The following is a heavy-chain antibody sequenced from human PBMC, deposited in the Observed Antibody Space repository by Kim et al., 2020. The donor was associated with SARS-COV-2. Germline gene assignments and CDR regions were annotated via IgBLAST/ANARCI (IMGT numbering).Heavy chain of an antibody. V-gene: IGHV3-33*06. CDR2: IWYDGSNK. CDR1: GFTFSSYG. J-gene: IGHJ4*02. Sequence: GGSLRLSCAASGFTFSSYGMHWVRQAPGKGLEWVAVIWYDGSNKYYADSVKGRFTISRDNSKNTLYLQMNSLRAEDTAVYYCAKDRYSSSWWGYYFDYWGQGTLVTVSS. D-gene: IGHD6-13*01. CDR3: AKDRYSSSWWGYYFDY.